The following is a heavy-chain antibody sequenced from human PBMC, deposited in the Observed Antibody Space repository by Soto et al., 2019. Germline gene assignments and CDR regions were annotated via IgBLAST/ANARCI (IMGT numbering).Heavy chain of an antibody. CDR1: GFTFINYA. V-gene: IGHV3-23*01. CDR2: ITGSGGGT. D-gene: IGHD6-13*01. J-gene: IGHJ4*02. Sequence: EVQLLESGGGLVQPGGSLRLSCAASGFTFINYAMTWVRQAPGKGLEWVSVITGSGGGTYFVDSVKGRFTISRDNSKNTVYLQMNSLRAEDTAVYYCAKRPLTAAGFDYWGQGTLVTVSS. CDR3: AKRPLTAAGFDY.